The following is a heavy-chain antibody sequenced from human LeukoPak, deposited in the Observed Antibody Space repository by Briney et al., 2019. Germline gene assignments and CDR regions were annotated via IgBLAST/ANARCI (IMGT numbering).Heavy chain of an antibody. CDR1: GGSISSYY. Sequence: SETLSLTCTVSGGSISSYYWSWIRQPPGKGLEWIGYIYYSGSINYNPSLKSRVTISVDTSKNQFSLKLSSVTAADTAVYYCARLSGYSGYEGLWAFDIWGQGTMVTVSS. J-gene: IGHJ3*02. CDR3: ARLSGYSGYEGLWAFDI. D-gene: IGHD5-12*01. CDR2: IYYSGSI. V-gene: IGHV4-59*01.